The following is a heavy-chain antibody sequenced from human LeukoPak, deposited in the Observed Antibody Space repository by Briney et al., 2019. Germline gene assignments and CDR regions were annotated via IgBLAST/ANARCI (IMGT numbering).Heavy chain of an antibody. V-gene: IGHV5-51*01. D-gene: IGHD4-17*01. CDR3: ARRYGRPFDY. Sequence: GESLKISCKGSGYSFTSLWIGWVRQMPGKGLEWMGIIYPGDSDTRYSPSFEGQVTISADKSISTAYLEWSNLKASGTAIYYCARRYGRPFDYWGQGTLVTVSS. CDR2: IYPGDSDT. J-gene: IGHJ4*02. CDR1: GYSFTSLW.